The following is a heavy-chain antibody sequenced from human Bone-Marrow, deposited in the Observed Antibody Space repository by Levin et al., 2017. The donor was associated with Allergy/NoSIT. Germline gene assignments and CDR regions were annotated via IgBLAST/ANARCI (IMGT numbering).Heavy chain of an antibody. V-gene: IGHV4-31*03. CDR1: GGSISSLTHY. CDR2: IYYNGNT. J-gene: IGHJ4*02. Sequence: SETLSLTCTVSGGSISSLTHYWSWIRQHPGKGLEWIGYIYYNGNTYYNPSLESRVTLSVDTSKNQFSLRRNSVNAADTAVDYCARWEVAAHLLFDFWGQGTLVTVSS. D-gene: IGHD2-15*01. CDR3: ARWEVAAHLLFDF.